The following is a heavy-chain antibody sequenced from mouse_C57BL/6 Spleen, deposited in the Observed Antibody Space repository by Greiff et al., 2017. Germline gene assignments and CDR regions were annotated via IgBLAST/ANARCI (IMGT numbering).Heavy chain of an antibody. CDR1: GFTFSDYG. D-gene: IGHD1-1*01. CDR3: ARDYYGSEDY. Sequence: EVQGVESGGGLVKPGGSLKLSCAASGFTFSDYGMHWVRQAPEKGLVWVAYISSGSSTNYYADTVKGRFTISRDNAKNTLFLQMTSLRSEDTALYYCARDYYGSEDYWGQGTTLTVSS. J-gene: IGHJ2*01. CDR2: ISSGSSTN. V-gene: IGHV5-17*01.